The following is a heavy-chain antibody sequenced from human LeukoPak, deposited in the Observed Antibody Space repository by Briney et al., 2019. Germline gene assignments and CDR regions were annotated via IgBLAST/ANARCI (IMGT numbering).Heavy chain of an antibody. J-gene: IGHJ4*02. CDR2: IKSKTDGGTT. CDR1: GFTFSNAW. D-gene: IGHD2-2*01. CDR3: TTGGPGIVVVPAAMSLDY. V-gene: IGHV3-15*01. Sequence: PGGSLRLSCAASGFTFSNAWMSWVRQAPGKGLEWVGRIKSKTDGGTTDYAAPVKGRFTISRDDSKNTLYLQMNSLKTEDTAVYYCTTGGPGIVVVPAAMSLDYWSQGTLVTVSS.